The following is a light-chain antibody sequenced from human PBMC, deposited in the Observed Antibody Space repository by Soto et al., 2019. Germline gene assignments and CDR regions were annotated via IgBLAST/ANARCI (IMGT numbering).Light chain of an antibody. CDR1: QDISNY. Sequence: DIQMTQSPSSLSASVGDRVTITCQASQDISNYLNWYQQKPGKAPKLLIYDASSLESGVPSRFSGSGSGTEFTLTISSLQPDDFATYYCQQYNSYSFTFGPGTKVDIK. CDR2: DAS. V-gene: IGKV1-5*01. J-gene: IGKJ3*01. CDR3: QQYNSYSFT.